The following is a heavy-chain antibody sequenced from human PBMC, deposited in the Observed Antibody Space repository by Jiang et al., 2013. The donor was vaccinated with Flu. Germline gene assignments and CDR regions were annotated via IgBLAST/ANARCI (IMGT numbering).Heavy chain of an antibody. CDR2: VRGGGAT. Sequence: VQLLESGGGLVQPGGSLRLSCAASGFTFSNYAMTWVRQAPGKGLEWVSAVRGGGATYYADSVKGRFTVSRDNSKNTLYLQMNSLRADDTAVYYCAKDDGHTYYLDYWGQGTLVTVSS. V-gene: IGHV3-23*01. D-gene: IGHD2-2*02. J-gene: IGHJ4*02. CDR3: AKDDGHTYYLDY. CDR1: GFTFSNYA.